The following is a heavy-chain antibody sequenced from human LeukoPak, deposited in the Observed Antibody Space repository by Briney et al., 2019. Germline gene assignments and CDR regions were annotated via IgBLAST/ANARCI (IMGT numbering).Heavy chain of an antibody. CDR3: ARGGASSIAGNEGFDY. D-gene: IGHD6-6*01. V-gene: IGHV1-8*03. CDR1: GYTFTSYD. J-gene: IGHJ4*02. CDR2: MNPNSGNT. Sequence: ASVKVSCKASGYTFTSYDINWVRQATGQGLEWMGWMNPNSGNTSYAQKFQGRVTITRNTSISTAYMELSSLRSEDTAVYYCARGGASSIAGNEGFDYWGQGTLVTVSS.